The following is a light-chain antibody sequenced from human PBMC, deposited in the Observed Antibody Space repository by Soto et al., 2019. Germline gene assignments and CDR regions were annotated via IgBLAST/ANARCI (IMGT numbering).Light chain of an antibody. CDR3: QQYYSYPLLT. CDR2: AAS. Sequence: AIRMTQSPSSLSASTGDRVTITCRASQGISSYLAWYQRKPGKAPKLLIYAASTLQSGVPSRFSGSGSGTDFTLTISCLQSEDFATYYCQQYYSYPLLTFGGGTKVEIK. V-gene: IGKV1-8*01. CDR1: QGISSY. J-gene: IGKJ4*01.